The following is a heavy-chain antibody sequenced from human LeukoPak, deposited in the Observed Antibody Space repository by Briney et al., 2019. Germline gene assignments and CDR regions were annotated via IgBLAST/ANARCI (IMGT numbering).Heavy chain of an antibody. CDR2: ISSSGSTI. Sequence: PGGSPRLSCAASGFTFSDCYMSWIRQAPGKGLEWVSYISSSGSTIYYADSVKGRFTISRDNAKNSLYLQMNSLRAEDTAVYYCARDRNIDSSGYYGDWGQGTLVTVSS. CDR3: ARDRNIDSSGYYGD. CDR1: GFTFSDCY. D-gene: IGHD3-22*01. V-gene: IGHV3-11*01. J-gene: IGHJ4*02.